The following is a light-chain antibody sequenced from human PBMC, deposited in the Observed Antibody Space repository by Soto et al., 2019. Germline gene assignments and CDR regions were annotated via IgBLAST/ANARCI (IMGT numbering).Light chain of an antibody. V-gene: IGKV3-15*01. Sequence: EIVMTQSPATLSVSPGERATLSCRASQSVSSSLAWYRQKRGQAARLLIHGASTRATGIADRFSGSGSGTEFTLTISSLQSEDFAFYYCQQYTDWPLTFGGGNKVEIK. CDR2: GAS. CDR3: QQYTDWPLT. J-gene: IGKJ4*01. CDR1: QSVSSS.